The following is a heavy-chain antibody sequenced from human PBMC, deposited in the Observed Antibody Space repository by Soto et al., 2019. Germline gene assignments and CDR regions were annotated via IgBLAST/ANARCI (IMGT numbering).Heavy chain of an antibody. CDR2: ISYDGSNK. V-gene: IGHV3-30*18. J-gene: IGHJ6*01. Sequence: QVQLVESGGGVVQPGRSLRLSCAASGFTFSSYGMHWVRQAPGKGLEWVAVISYDGSNKYYADSVKGRFTISRDNSKNTLYLQMNSLRAEDTAVYYCAKERGEKDYGDYFEGMDVW. CDR1: GFTFSSYG. CDR3: AKERGEKDYGDYFEGMDV. D-gene: IGHD4-17*01.